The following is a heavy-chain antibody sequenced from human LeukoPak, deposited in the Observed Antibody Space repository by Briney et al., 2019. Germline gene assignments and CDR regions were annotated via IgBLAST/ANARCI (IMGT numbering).Heavy chain of an antibody. J-gene: IGHJ4*02. CDR3: ASRRGAY. Sequence: GGSLRLSCAASGLTFSSYWMSWARKAPGKGLEWVANIKQDGSEKYYVDSVKGRFTISRDNAKNSLYLQMNSLRAEDTAVYYCASRRGAYWGQGTLVTVSS. D-gene: IGHD5-24*01. CDR2: IKQDGSEK. CDR1: GLTFSSYW. V-gene: IGHV3-7*05.